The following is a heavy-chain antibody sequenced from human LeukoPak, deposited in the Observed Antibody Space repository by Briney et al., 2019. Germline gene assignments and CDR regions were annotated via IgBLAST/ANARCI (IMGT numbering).Heavy chain of an antibody. CDR2: ISGSGGST. CDR3: AKGETYYDFWSGYYTGDAFDI. Sequence: GGSLRLSCAASGFTFSSYAMSWVRQAPGKGLEWVSAISGSGGSTYYADSVKGRFTISRDNSKNTLYLQMNSLRAEDTAVYYCAKGETYYDFWSGYYTGDAFDIWGQGTMVTVSS. CDR1: GFTFSSYA. J-gene: IGHJ3*02. D-gene: IGHD3-3*01. V-gene: IGHV3-23*01.